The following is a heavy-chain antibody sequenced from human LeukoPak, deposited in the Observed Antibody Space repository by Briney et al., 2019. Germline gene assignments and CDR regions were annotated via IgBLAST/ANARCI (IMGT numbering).Heavy chain of an antibody. Sequence: SVKVSCKASGGTFSSYATSWVRQAPGQGLEWMGRIIPIFGTANYAQKFQGRVTITTDESTSTAYMELSSLRSEDTAVYYCAREHRDYGASDYWGQGTLVNVSS. D-gene: IGHD4-17*01. CDR3: AREHRDYGASDY. V-gene: IGHV1-69*05. CDR1: GGTFSSYA. J-gene: IGHJ4*02. CDR2: IIPIFGTA.